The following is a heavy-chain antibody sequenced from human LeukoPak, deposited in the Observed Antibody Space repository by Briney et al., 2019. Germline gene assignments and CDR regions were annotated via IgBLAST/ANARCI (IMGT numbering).Heavy chain of an antibody. CDR2: ISTSGEKT. J-gene: IGHJ4*02. Sequence: HPGGSLRLSCAASGFTFNNYVMSWVRQAPGKGPEWVSAISTSGEKTFYANSVKGRFTISRDNSENTLYLQMSSLRAEDTAVYYCARDRVGSIVFDNWGQGTLVTVSS. CDR3: ARDRVGSIVFDN. D-gene: IGHD2-15*01. CDR1: GFTFNNYV. V-gene: IGHV3-23*01.